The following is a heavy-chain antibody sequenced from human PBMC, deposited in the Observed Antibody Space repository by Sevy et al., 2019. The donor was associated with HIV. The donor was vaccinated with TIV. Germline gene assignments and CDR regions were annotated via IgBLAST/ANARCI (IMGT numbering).Heavy chain of an antibody. CDR1: GFTFSSYG. J-gene: IGHJ6*02. CDR2: IWCDGSNK. CDR3: ARATDYDSSGYYFYYYYGMDV. D-gene: IGHD3-22*01. Sequence: GGSLRLSCAASGFTFSSYGMHWVRQAPGKGLEWVAVIWCDGSNKYYADSVKGRFTISRDNSKNTLYLQMNSLRAEDTAVYYCARATDYDSSGYYFYYYYGMDVWGQGTTVTVSS. V-gene: IGHV3-33*01.